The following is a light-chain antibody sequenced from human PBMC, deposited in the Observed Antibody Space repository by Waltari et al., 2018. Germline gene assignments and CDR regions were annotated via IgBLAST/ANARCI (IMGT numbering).Light chain of an antibody. CDR1: NLGDTF. Sequence: DLSQPPSVSVSPGQTASITCSGDNLGDTFVYWYQQKTDQSPVLVVYQDTKRPAVIPERFSGSNSGNTATLTISETQAADEADYYCQAWDSRIVVFGGGTKLTVL. CDR2: QDT. CDR3: QAWDSRIVV. J-gene: IGLJ2*01. V-gene: IGLV3-1*01.